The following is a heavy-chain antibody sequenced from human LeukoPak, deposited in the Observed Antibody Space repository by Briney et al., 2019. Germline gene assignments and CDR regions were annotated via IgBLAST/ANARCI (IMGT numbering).Heavy chain of an antibody. J-gene: IGHJ3*02. CDR3: AREGGDDAFDI. V-gene: IGHV4-34*01. CDR2: INHSGST. CDR1: GGSFSGYY. Sequence: SETLSLTCAVYGGSFSGYYWSWIRQPPGKGLEWIGEINHSGSTNYNPSLKSRVTISVDTSKNQFSLKLSSVTAADTAVYYCAREGGDDAFDIWGQGTMVTVSS. D-gene: IGHD2-15*01.